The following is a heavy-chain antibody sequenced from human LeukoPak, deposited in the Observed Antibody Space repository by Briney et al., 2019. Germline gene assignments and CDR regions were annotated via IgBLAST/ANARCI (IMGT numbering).Heavy chain of an antibody. CDR1: GGSISSGDYF. J-gene: IGHJ4*02. CDR2: IYYSGST. D-gene: IGHD3-22*01. V-gene: IGHV4-31*03. CDR3: TRDVPRSSGYPDN. Sequence: PSQTLSLTCTVSGGSISSGDYFWSWIRQHPGKGLEWIGYIYYSGSTYYNPSLKSRVAISVDTSKNQFSLTVSSVTAADTAVYYRTRDVPRSSGYPDNWGQGTLVTVSS.